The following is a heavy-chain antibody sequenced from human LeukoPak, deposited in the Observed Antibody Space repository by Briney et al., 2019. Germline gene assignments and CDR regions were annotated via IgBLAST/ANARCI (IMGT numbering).Heavy chain of an antibody. D-gene: IGHD1-14*01. CDR1: GGSISSYY. V-gene: IGHV4-59*01. CDR2: IYYSGST. J-gene: IGHJ5*02. CDR3: ARAVTGRGGGWFDP. Sequence: PSETLSLTCTVSGGSISSYYWSWIRQPPGKGLEWIGYIYYSGSTNYNPSLKSRVTISVGTSKNQFSLKLSSVTAADTAVYYCARAVTGRGGGWFDPWGQGTLVTVSS.